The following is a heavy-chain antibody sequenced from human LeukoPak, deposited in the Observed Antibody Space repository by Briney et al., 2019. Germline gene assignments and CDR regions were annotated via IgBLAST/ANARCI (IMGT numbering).Heavy chain of an antibody. CDR3: ARPPGDY. CDR1: GSTFNSYS. CDR2: ISSGSSTK. V-gene: IGHV3-48*04. Sequence: GGSLRLSCAASGSTFNSYSMNWVRQAPGKGLEWVSYISSGSSTKYYADSVKGRFTISRDNAKNSLYLQMNSLRAEDTAVYYCARPPGDYWGQGTLVTVSS. J-gene: IGHJ4*02.